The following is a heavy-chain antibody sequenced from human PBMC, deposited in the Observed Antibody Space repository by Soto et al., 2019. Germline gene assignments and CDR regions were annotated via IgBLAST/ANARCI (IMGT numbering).Heavy chain of an antibody. CDR2: ISSSGSTI. V-gene: IGHV3-11*01. CDR3: ARARYFDYYDSSGYPDY. D-gene: IGHD3-22*01. CDR1: GFTFSDYY. Sequence: GGSLRLSCAASGFTFSDYYMSWIRQAPGKGLERVSYISSSGSTIYYADSVKGRFTISRDNAKNSLYLQMNSLRAEDTAVYYCARARYFDYYDSSGYPDYWGQGTQVTVSS. J-gene: IGHJ4*02.